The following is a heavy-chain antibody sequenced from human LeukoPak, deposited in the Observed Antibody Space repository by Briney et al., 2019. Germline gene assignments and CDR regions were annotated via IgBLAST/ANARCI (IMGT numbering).Heavy chain of an antibody. D-gene: IGHD3-3*01. CDR3: ARDRVGRFLVVV. J-gene: IGHJ4*02. CDR1: GYTFTGYY. CDR2: INPNSGGT. V-gene: IGHV1-2*02. Sequence: ASVKVSCKASGYTFTGYYMHWVRQAPGQGLECMGWINPNSGGTNYAQKFQGRVTMTRDTSISTAYMELSRLRSDDTAVYYCARDRVGRFLVVVWGQGTLVTVSS.